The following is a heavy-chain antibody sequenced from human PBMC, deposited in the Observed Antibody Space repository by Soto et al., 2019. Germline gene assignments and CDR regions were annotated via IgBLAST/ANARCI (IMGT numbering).Heavy chain of an antibody. Sequence: QVHLVQSGAEVKKPGASVKVSCKGSGYTFTSYGITWVRQAPGQGLEWMGWISAHNGNTDYAQKLQGRVTVTRDTSTSTAYMELRSMRSDDTAVYYCARGRYGDYWGQGALVTVSS. D-gene: IGHD1-1*01. CDR1: GYTFTSYG. CDR3: ARGRYGDY. V-gene: IGHV1-18*01. J-gene: IGHJ4*02. CDR2: ISAHNGNT.